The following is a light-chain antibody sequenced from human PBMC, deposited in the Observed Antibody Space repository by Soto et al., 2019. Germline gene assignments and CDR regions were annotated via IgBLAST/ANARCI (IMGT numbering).Light chain of an antibody. V-gene: IGKV1-9*01. Sequence: DIQLTQSPSFLSASVGDRVTITCRASQGISSYLAWYQQKPGKAPKRLIYSASSLQSGVPSRFSGSGSGTDFTLTISRLEPEDFVVYYCQQYGSSGTFGQGTKVDIK. CDR1: QGISSY. CDR2: SAS. J-gene: IGKJ1*01. CDR3: QQYGSSGT.